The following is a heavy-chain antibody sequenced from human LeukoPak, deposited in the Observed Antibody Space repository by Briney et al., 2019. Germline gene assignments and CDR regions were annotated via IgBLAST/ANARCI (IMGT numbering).Heavy chain of an antibody. D-gene: IGHD6-6*01. V-gene: IGHV4-39*07. Sequence: SETLSLTCTVSGGSISSSSYYWGWIRQPPGKGLEWIGSIYYSGSTYYNPSLKSRVTISVDTSKNQFSLKLSSVTAADTAVYYCARSLAARLVLPAFDIWGQGTMVTVSS. CDR2: IYYSGST. J-gene: IGHJ3*02. CDR3: ARSLAARLVLPAFDI. CDR1: GGSISSSSYY.